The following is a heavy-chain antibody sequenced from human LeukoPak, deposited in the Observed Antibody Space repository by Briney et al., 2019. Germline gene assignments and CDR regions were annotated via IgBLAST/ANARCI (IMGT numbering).Heavy chain of an antibody. CDR2: IDHSAST. Sequence: SETLCLTCAVYGGSFSGYYWNWIRQPPGKGLEWIGDIDHSASTNYNPSLKSRVTISLDTSKIQFSLNLNSVTAGDTAVYYCARGQGDRYSNYFDYWGQGTLVTVSS. CDR3: ARGQGDRYSNYFDY. V-gene: IGHV4-34*01. D-gene: IGHD2-21*02. J-gene: IGHJ4*02. CDR1: GGSFSGYY.